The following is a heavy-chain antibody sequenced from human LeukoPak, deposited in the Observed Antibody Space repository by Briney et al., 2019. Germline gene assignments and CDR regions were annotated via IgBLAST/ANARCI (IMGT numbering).Heavy chain of an antibody. CDR3: LKGGWGSRFDY. CDR2: ISVSGERT. D-gene: IGHD6-19*01. CDR1: GFSFRHYP. Sequence: GGSLTLSCTASGFSFRHYPMTWVRQAPGKGLEWVSGISVSGERTYFADSVRGRLVISRDNSKNTLSIQMNSLRPDDTAVYFCLKGGWGSRFDYWGQGIPVTVSS. V-gene: IGHV3-23*01. J-gene: IGHJ4*02.